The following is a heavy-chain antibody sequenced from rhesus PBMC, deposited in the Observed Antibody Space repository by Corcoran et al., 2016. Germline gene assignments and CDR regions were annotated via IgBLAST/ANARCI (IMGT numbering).Heavy chain of an antibody. V-gene: IGHV2S1*01. CDR2: IYWDDDK. CDR3: ARTPTYYNIWTGYYTGQYYFDY. CDR1: GFSLSTSGMG. Sequence: QVTLKESGPALVKPTQTLTLTCTFSGFSLSTSGMGVGWIRQPPGKALEWLASIYWDDDKSYRPPLNTRLTISKDTSKNQVVLTMTNMDPVDTATYYCARTPTYYNIWTGYYTGQYYFDYWGQGVLVTVSS. D-gene: IGHD3-3*01. J-gene: IGHJ4*01.